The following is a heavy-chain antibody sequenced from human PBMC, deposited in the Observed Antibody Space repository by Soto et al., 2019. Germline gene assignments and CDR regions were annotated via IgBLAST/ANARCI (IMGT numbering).Heavy chain of an antibody. D-gene: IGHD3-22*01. Sequence: GESLKISCKTSGYSFTSYWIGWVRQMPGKGMEWMGNIYPYDSDTRYSPSFQGQVTISADTSITTAYLQWSGLRASDTAIYYCAKDQSNSNPLYYFDFWGPGALVTVSS. CDR3: AKDQSNSNPLYYFDF. J-gene: IGHJ4*02. CDR1: GYSFTSYW. V-gene: IGHV5-51*01. CDR2: IYPYDSDT.